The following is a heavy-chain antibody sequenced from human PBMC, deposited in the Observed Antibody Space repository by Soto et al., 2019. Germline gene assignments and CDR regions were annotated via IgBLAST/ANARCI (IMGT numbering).Heavy chain of an antibody. CDR2: IDPSDSYT. CDR1: GYSFTSYW. Sequence: PGESLKISCKGSGYSFTSYWISWVRQMPGKGLEWMGRIDPSDSYTNYSPSFQGHVTISADKSISTAYLRWSSLKASDTAMYYCARSPYSSSAYGMDVWGQGTTVTVSS. CDR3: ARSPYSSSAYGMDV. D-gene: IGHD6-6*01. J-gene: IGHJ6*02. V-gene: IGHV5-10-1*01.